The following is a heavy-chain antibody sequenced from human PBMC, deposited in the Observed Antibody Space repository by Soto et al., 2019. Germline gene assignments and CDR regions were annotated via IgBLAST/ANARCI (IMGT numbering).Heavy chain of an antibody. D-gene: IGHD2-15*01. CDR3: APHVSCSGGSCQYDAFAI. CDR2: ITADGGT. Sequence: EVQVLESGGGLVQPGGSLRLSCEGSGFTVSSHAMTWIRQAPRKGPEWVSTITADGGTYYADSVKGRFAMSRDTSESTLYLQMNSLGAEVTAAYYCAPHVSCSGGSCQYDAFAIRGQGTMVTVSS. J-gene: IGHJ3*02. V-gene: IGHV3-23*01. CDR1: GFTVSSHA.